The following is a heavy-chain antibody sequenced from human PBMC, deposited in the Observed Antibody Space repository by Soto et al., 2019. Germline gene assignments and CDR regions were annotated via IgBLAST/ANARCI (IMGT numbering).Heavy chain of an antibody. CDR1: GGSISSYY. CDR2: IYTSGST. CDR3: AGWHLSYPKRGAFDI. V-gene: IGHV4-4*07. D-gene: IGHD1-26*01. Sequence: PSETLSLTCTVSGGSISSYYWSWIRQPAGKGLEWIGRIYTSGSTNYNPSLKSRVTMSVDTSKNQFSLKLSSVTAADTAVYYCAGWHLSYPKRGAFDIWGQGTMVTVSS. J-gene: IGHJ3*02.